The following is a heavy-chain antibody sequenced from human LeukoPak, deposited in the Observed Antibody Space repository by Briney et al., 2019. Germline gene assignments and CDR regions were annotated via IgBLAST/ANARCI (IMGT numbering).Heavy chain of an antibody. CDR2: IYYSGST. V-gene: IGHV4-39*01. CDR3: VGVLTGYYEIDY. J-gene: IGHJ4*02. Sequence: SETLSLTCTVSGGSISSSSYYWGWIRQPPGKGLEWIGSIYYSGSTYYNPSLKSRVTISVDTSKNQFSLKLSSVTSADTAVHYCVGVLTGYYEIDYRGQGTLVTVSS. CDR1: GGSISSSSYY. D-gene: IGHD3-9*01.